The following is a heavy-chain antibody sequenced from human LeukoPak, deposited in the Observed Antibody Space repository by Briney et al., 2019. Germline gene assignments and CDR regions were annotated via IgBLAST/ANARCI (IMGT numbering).Heavy chain of an antibody. D-gene: IGHD3-3*02. V-gene: IGHV3-7*01. Sequence: GGSLRLSCEASGFIFSNYWMSWVRQAPGKGLEWVANIKQDGSVKNYVDSMEGRFIISRDNARNLLYLQMNSLGAEDTAVYYCVRTSRSISSDYWGQGTQVTVSS. CDR1: GFIFSNYW. J-gene: IGHJ4*02. CDR3: VRTSRSISSDY. CDR2: IKQDGSVK.